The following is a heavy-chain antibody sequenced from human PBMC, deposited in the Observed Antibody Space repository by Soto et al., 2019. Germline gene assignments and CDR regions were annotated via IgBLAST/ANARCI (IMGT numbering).Heavy chain of an antibody. CDR1: GFTFDDYA. D-gene: IGHD3-22*01. J-gene: IGHJ4*02. Sequence: GGSLRLSCAASGFTFDDYAMHWVRQAPGKGLEWVSGISWNSGSIGYADSVKDRFTISRDNAKSSLYLQMNSLRAEDTALYYCAKDGNYYDSSGTYWGQGTLVTVSS. CDR3: AKDGNYYDSSGTY. V-gene: IGHV3-9*01. CDR2: ISWNSGSI.